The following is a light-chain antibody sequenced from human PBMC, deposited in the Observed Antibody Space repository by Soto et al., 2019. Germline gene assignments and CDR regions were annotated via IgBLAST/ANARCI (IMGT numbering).Light chain of an antibody. CDR2: DAS. Sequence: EIVLTQSPATLSLSPGERATLSCRASQSVSSYVAWYQQKPGQAPRLLLYDASNRATGIPARFSGSGSGTDFTRTISSLEPEDFAVYYCQQRSNWPRGTFGQGTKLEIK. CDR3: QQRSNWPRGT. V-gene: IGKV3-11*01. J-gene: IGKJ2*02. CDR1: QSVSSY.